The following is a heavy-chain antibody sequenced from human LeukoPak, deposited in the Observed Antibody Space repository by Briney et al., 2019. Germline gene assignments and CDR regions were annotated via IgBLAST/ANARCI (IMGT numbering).Heavy chain of an antibody. D-gene: IGHD6-19*01. Sequence: GESLQISCQGSGYSFTSYWIGWGRPMPGKGLEWMGIIYPGDSDTRYSPSFQGQVTISVDKSISTAYLQWSSLKASDTAMYYCARQNRPTGYSSGWYRGDWFDPWGQGTLVTVSS. CDR3: ARQNRPTGYSSGWYRGDWFDP. CDR2: IYPGDSDT. J-gene: IGHJ5*02. CDR1: GYSFTSYW. V-gene: IGHV5-51*01.